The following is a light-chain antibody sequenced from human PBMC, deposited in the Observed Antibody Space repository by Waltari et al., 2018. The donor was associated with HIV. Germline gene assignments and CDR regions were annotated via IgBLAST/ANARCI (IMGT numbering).Light chain of an antibody. CDR1: QRISTY. CDR2: AAS. Sequence: DIQMTQSPSSLSASIGDRVTITFRASQRISTYLNWYQQKPGKAPHLLIFAASNLQSGVPSRFSGRGSGTDFTLTISSLQPEDFATYYCQHSYISPWTFGQGTKVEI. CDR3: QHSYISPWT. J-gene: IGKJ1*01. V-gene: IGKV1-39*01.